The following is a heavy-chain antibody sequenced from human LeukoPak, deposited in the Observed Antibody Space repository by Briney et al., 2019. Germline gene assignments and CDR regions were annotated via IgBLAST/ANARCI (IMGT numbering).Heavy chain of an antibody. CDR1: GFTFSSYS. CDR3: ARDSGTYYDILTGPEAFDI. V-gene: IGHV3-48*01. D-gene: IGHD3-9*01. Sequence: PGGSLRLSCAASGFTFSSYSMNWVRQAPGKGLEWVSYISSSSSTIYYADSVKGRFTISRDNAKNSLYLQMNSLRAEDTAVYYCARDSGTYYDILTGPEAFDIWGQGTMVTVSS. CDR2: ISSSSSTI. J-gene: IGHJ3*02.